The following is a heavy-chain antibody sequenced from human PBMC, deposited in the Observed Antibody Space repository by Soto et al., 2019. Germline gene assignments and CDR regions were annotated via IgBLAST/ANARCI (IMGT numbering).Heavy chain of an antibody. CDR3: ARDRGYDAHDYYYNAMDV. Sequence: PWWSLRLSCGASVFTFRSYTMNWGRQAPGKGLEWVSAIRGFSPYTFYADSVKGRFTISRDNAKNSLYLQMNSLRAEDTAVYYCARDRGYDAHDYYYNAMDVWGQGTMVTVSS. CDR1: VFTFRSYT. D-gene: IGHD2-15*01. J-gene: IGHJ6*02. V-gene: IGHV3-21*01. CDR2: IRGFSPYT.